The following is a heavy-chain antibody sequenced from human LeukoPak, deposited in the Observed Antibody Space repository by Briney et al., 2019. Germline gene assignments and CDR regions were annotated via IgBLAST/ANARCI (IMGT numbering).Heavy chain of an antibody. J-gene: IGHJ4*02. CDR1: GFTFSRYS. D-gene: IGHD2-21*02. V-gene: IGHV3-48*02. CDR3: ARDDSWAFDY. Sequence: GGSLRLSCAASGFTFSRYSVNWVRQAPGKGWGWVAYIRTSSGGIYYADSVKGRFTISTDNAKNSLYLEMNNLRDGDTAVYYCARDDSWAFDYWGQGTLVTVSS. CDR2: IRTSSGGI.